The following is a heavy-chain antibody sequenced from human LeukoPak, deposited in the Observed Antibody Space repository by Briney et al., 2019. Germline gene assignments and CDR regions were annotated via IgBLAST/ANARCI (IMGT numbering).Heavy chain of an antibody. D-gene: IGHD2-8*01. CDR3: ARRFYCTNGVCLYYYYYMDV. CDR1: GYTFTSYD. V-gene: IGHV1-8*01. CDR2: MNPNSGNT. J-gene: IGHJ6*03. Sequence: ASVKVSCKASGYTFTSYDINWVRQATGQGLEWMGRMNPNSGNTGYAQKFQGRVTMTRNTSISTAYMELSSLRSEDTAVYYCARRFYCTNGVCLYYYYYMDVWGKGTTVTVSS.